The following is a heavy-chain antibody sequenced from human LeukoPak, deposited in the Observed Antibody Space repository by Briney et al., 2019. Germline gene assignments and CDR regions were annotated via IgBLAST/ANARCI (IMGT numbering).Heavy chain of an antibody. CDR3: AKDASDWGDWYFDL. V-gene: IGHV3-74*01. J-gene: IGHJ2*01. D-gene: IGHD7-27*01. CDR1: GFTFRKYW. Sequence: PGGSLRLSCAASGFTFRKYWLHWVRQAPGKGLVWVSRINPDDGSTSYADSVKGRFTISRDNAKNTLYLQMNSLRAEDTAVYYCAKDASDWGDWYFDLWGRGTLVTVSS. CDR2: INPDDGST.